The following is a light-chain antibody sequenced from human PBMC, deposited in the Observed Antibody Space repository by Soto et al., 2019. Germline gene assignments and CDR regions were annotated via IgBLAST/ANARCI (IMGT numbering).Light chain of an antibody. J-gene: IGKJ1*01. Sequence: EIVMTQSPATLSVSPGEGATLSCRASQGLGSDLAWYQQKPGQAPRLLIYGASTRATGIPAQFSASGSGTEFNHSISSLQSEDFALYYCQQYNNWPLTFGQGTKVEIK. V-gene: IGKV3-15*01. CDR1: QGLGSD. CDR2: GAS. CDR3: QQYNNWPLT.